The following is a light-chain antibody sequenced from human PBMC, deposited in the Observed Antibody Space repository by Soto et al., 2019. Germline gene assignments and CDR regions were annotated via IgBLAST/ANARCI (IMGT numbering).Light chain of an antibody. CDR1: SSDISGYNH. J-gene: IGLJ1*01. V-gene: IGLV2-14*03. CDR3: SSYTSSSTPLDV. CDR2: DVS. Sequence: QSALTQPASVSGSPGQSIAISCTGTSSDISGYNHVSWYQQHPDKAPKLMIYDVSNRPSGVSNRFSGSKSGNTASLTISGLQAEDEADYYCSSYTSSSTPLDVFGTGTKVTVL.